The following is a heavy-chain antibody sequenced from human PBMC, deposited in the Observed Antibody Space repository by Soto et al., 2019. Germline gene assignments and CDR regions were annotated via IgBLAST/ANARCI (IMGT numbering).Heavy chain of an antibody. J-gene: IGHJ4*02. CDR3: ARDQGDFWSGYYRLDY. CDR2: INAGNGNT. V-gene: IGHV1-3*01. Sequence: GASVKVSCKASGYTFTSYAMHWVRQAPGHRLEWMGWINAGNGNTKYSQKFQGRVTITRDTSASTAYMELSSLRSEDTAVYYCARDQGDFWSGYYRLDYWGQGTLVTVSS. CDR1: GYTFTSYA. D-gene: IGHD3-3*01.